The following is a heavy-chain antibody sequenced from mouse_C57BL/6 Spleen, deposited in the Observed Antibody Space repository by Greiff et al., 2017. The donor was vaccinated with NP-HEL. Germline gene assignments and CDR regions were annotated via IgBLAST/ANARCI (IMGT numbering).Heavy chain of an antibody. CDR1: GYSFTGYY. Sequence: VQLKESGPELVKPGASVKISCKASGYSFTGYYMNWVKQSPEKSLEWIGEINPSTGGTTYNQKFKAKATLTVDKSSSTAYMQLKSLTSEDSAVYYCARLTTTVVARYWYCDVWGTGTTVTVSS. V-gene: IGHV1-42*01. CDR3: ARLTTTVVARYWYCDV. CDR2: INPSTGGT. J-gene: IGHJ1*03. D-gene: IGHD1-1*01.